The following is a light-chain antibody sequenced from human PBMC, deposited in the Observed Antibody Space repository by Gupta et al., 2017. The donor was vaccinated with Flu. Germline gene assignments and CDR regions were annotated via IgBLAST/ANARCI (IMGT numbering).Light chain of an antibody. CDR1: SSDIGTWTV. J-gene: IGLJ3*02. Sequence: SSDIGTWTVGSWYQKYPAKAPKLLLFPVNSRPSGVSLRFSGSKSANTASLTISDLQTEDEAQYFCSSYSSTNPFGVFGGGTNFTVL. CDR2: PVN. V-gene: IGLV2-14*03. CDR3: SSYSSTNPFGV.